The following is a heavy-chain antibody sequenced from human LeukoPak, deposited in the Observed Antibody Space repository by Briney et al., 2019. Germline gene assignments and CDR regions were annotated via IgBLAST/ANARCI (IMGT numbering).Heavy chain of an antibody. Sequence: PSETLSLTCAVYGGSFSGYYWSWIRQPPGKGLEWIGENNHSGSTNYNPSLKSRVTISVDTSKNQFSLKLSSVTAADTAVYYCARSRGTPDYWGQGTLVTVSS. V-gene: IGHV4-34*01. J-gene: IGHJ4*02. CDR1: GGSFSGYY. CDR3: ARSRGTPDY. D-gene: IGHD2-15*01. CDR2: NNHSGST.